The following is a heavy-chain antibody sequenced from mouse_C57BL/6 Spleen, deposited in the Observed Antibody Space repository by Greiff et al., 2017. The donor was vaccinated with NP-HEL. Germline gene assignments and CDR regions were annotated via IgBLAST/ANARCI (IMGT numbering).Heavy chain of an antibody. CDR2: IDPSDSYT. V-gene: IGHV1-69*01. CDR3: ARSNYDGAWFAY. CDR1: GYTFTSYW. D-gene: IGHD2-4*01. Sequence: QVQLQQSGAELVMPGASVKLSCKASGYTFTSYWMHWVKQRPGQGLEWIGEIDPSDSYTNYNQKFKGKSTLTVDKSSSTAYMQLSSLTSEDSAVYYCARSNYDGAWFAYWGQGTLVTVSA. J-gene: IGHJ3*01.